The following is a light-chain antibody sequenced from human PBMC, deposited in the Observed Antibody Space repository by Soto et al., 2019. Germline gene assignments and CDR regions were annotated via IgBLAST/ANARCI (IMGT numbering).Light chain of an antibody. Sequence: DIQMTQSPSTLSASVGDRVTITCRASQSISSWLAWYQQKPGKAPNLLIYDASSLESGVPSRFSGSGSGTKFTLTISSLQPDDFATYYCQQYNSYWTLGKGTKVDIK. CDR1: QSISSW. CDR3: QQYNSYWT. V-gene: IGKV1-5*01. J-gene: IGKJ1*01. CDR2: DAS.